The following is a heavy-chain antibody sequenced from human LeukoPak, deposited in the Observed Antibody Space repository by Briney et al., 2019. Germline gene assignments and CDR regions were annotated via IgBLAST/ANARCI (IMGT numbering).Heavy chain of an antibody. V-gene: IGHV1-18*01. D-gene: IGHD6-19*01. Sequence: ASVKVSCKASGYTFTNYGISWVRQAPGQGLEWMGWVSVYKGDTNYAQKLQGRVTMTTDTSTSTAYMELRSLTSDDTAVYYCARSYSSGRGWFDPWGQGTLVTVSS. CDR1: GYTFTNYG. CDR2: VSVYKGDT. J-gene: IGHJ5*02. CDR3: ARSYSSGRGWFDP.